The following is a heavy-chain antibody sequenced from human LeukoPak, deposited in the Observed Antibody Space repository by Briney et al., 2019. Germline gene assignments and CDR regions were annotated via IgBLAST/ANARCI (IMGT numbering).Heavy chain of an antibody. D-gene: IGHD3-10*01. V-gene: IGHV1-46*01. CDR3: ARARYYGSGSGYDAFDI. CDR2: INPSSGST. Sequence: APVKVSCKASGYTFTSYYIHWVRQAPGQGLEWMALINPSSGSTRYAQKFQGRVTMTRDTSTTTVYMDLSSLRSEDTAVYYCARARYYGSGSGYDAFDIWGQGTMVTVSS. CDR1: GYTFTSYY. J-gene: IGHJ3*02.